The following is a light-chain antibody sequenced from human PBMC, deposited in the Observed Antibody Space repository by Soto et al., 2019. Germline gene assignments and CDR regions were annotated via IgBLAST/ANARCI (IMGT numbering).Light chain of an antibody. CDR3: QQYGASRPIT. CDR2: GAS. CDR1: QSVSSNY. V-gene: IGKV3-20*01. Sequence: EIVLTQSPGTLSLSPGERATLSCRASQSVSSNYLAWYQQKPGQAPRLLIFGASSRATGIPDRFSGSGSGTDFTLTISGLEPEDFAVYYCQQYGASRPITFGQGTRLEIK. J-gene: IGKJ5*01.